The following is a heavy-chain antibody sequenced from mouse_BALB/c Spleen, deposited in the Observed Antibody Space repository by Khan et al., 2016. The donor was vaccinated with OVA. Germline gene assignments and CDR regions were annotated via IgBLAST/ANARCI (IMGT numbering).Heavy chain of an antibody. D-gene: IGHD1-1*01. Sequence: VQLVETGGGLVRPGNSLKLSCVTSGFTFSYYRMHWLRQFPGKRLEWIAVITVKSDNSGANYAESVKGRFTISRDDSQSSVSLQMDRLREEDTATYNCSRGGYYYGTPYDYWGQGTTLTVSS. V-gene: IGHV13-2*02. CDR3: SRGGYYYGTPYDY. CDR2: ITVKSDNSGA. CDR1: GFTFSYYR. J-gene: IGHJ2*01.